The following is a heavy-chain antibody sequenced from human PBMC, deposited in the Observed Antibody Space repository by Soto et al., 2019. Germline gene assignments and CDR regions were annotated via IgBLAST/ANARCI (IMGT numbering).Heavy chain of an antibody. CDR1: GFTFSSYG. Sequence: GGSLRLSCAASGFTFSSYGMHWVRQAPGKGLEWVAVIWYDGSNKYYADSVKGRFTISRDNSKNTLYLQMNSLRAEDTAVYYCAKNAAGLNYYYYYAMDVWGQGTTVTVSS. CDR3: AKNAAGLNYYYYYAMDV. J-gene: IGHJ6*02. CDR2: IWYDGSNK. V-gene: IGHV3-33*06. D-gene: IGHD6-13*01.